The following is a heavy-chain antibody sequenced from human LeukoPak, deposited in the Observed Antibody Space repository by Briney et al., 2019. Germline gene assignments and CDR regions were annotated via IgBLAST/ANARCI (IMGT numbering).Heavy chain of an antibody. D-gene: IGHD6-13*01. CDR1: GGSLSSSNL. J-gene: IGHJ5*02. CDR2: IYHSGST. CDR3: ARDLLAAAGTRWFDP. Sequence: SGTLSLTCAVSGGSLSSSNLWSWVRPPPGKGLGWVGEIYHSGSTNYNPSLKSRVTISVDKSKNQFSLKLSSVTAADTAVYYCARDLLAAAGTRWFDPWGQGTLVTVSS. V-gene: IGHV4-4*02.